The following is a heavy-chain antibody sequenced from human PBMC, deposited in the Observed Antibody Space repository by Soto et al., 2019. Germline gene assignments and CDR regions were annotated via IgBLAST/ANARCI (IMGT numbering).Heavy chain of an antibody. Sequence: EVQLVESGGGLVQPGGSLRLSCAASGFTFNTYWMTWVRQAPGKGLEWVANIKQDGSETYYVDSVKGRFTISRDNAKNSLYLKMNSLSAEATSVYSCARDPPYGSGTAQNYGMDVWGQGTTVTVSS. CDR2: IKQDGSET. D-gene: IGHD3-10*01. J-gene: IGHJ6*02. CDR3: ARDPPYGSGTAQNYGMDV. V-gene: IGHV3-7*04. CDR1: GFTFNTYW.